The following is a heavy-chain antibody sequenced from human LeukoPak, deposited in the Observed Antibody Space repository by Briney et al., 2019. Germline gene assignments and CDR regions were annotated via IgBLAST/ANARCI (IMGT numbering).Heavy chain of an antibody. CDR3: ARLVPHYYYGLDL. Sequence: SETLSLTCTVSGGSISTSSYHWGWIRQPPGKGLEWIGSIYYSGSTYYNPSLKSRLTISVDTPKNQFSLRLSSVTAADTAVYYCARLVPHYYYGLDLWGQGTTVTVSS. J-gene: IGHJ6*02. V-gene: IGHV4-39*07. CDR1: GGSISTSSYH. CDR2: IYYSGST. D-gene: IGHD2-8*02.